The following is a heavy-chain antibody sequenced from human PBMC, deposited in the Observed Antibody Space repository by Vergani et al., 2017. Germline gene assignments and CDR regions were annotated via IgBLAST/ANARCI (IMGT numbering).Heavy chain of an antibody. Sequence: QVQLVESGGGVVQPGRSLRLSCAASGFTFSSYGMHWVRQAPGKGLEWVAVISYDGSNKYYADSVKGQFTISRDNSKNTLYLQMNSLRAEDTAVYYCAKAYYGSGSYYYYYYGMDVWGQGTTVTVSS. CDR1: GFTFSSYG. CDR3: AKAYYGSGSYYYYYYGMDV. J-gene: IGHJ6*02. D-gene: IGHD3-10*01. CDR2: ISYDGSNK. V-gene: IGHV3-30*18.